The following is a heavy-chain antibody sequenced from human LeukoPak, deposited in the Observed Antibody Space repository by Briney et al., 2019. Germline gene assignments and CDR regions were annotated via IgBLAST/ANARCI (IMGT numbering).Heavy chain of an antibody. V-gene: IGHV4-34*01. CDR2: INHSGST. J-gene: IGHJ3*02. Sequence: SETLSLTCAVYGGSFSGYYWSWIRQPPGKGLEWIGEINHSGSTNYNPSLKSRVTISVDTSKNQFSLKLSSVTAADTAVYYCAREGRYYDSTNDAFDIWGQGTMITVSS. D-gene: IGHD3-10*01. CDR1: GGSFSGYY. CDR3: AREGRYYDSTNDAFDI.